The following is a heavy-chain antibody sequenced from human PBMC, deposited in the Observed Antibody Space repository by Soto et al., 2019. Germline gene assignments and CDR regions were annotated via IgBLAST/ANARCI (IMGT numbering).Heavy chain of an antibody. CDR2: MSYDGSNK. CDR3: ARDGGAY. V-gene: IGHV3-30-3*01. Sequence: QVQLVESGGGVVQPGRSLRLSCAASGFTFSSYAMHWVRRAPGKGLEWMAVMSYDGSNKYYADSVKGRFTISRDNSKNTLYLQMNSLRPEDTALHYCARDGGAYWGQGTLVIVSS. D-gene: IGHD3-16*01. J-gene: IGHJ4*02. CDR1: GFTFSSYA.